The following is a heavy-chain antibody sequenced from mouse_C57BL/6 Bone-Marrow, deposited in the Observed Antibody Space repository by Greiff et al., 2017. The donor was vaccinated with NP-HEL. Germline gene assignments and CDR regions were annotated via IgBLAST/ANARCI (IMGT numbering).Heavy chain of an antibody. V-gene: IGHV14-4*01. CDR3: TFYYDYVCDY. CDR2: IDPENGDT. J-gene: IGHJ2*01. CDR1: GFNITDDY. Sequence: VQLQQSGAELVRPGASVKLSCTASGFNITDDYMHWVQQRPEQGLEWIGWIDPENGDTDYASKFQGKVTISADTSSNTAYLQLSSLTSEDTAVYYCTFYYDYVCDYWDRGTTLTVTS. D-gene: IGHD2-4*01.